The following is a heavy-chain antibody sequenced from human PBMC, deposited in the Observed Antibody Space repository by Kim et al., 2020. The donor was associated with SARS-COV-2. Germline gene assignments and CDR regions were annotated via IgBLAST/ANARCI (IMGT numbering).Heavy chain of an antibody. D-gene: IGHD3-10*01. CDR1: GYTFTTYG. CDR3: VRDGPYGSGSPFDY. J-gene: IGHJ4*02. CDR2: ISLYDGKV. V-gene: IGHV1-18*04. Sequence: ASVKVSCKTSGYTFTTYGISWVRQAPGQGLEWMGWISLYDGKVKYTQKLQGRVTMTTDTSTRTAYMELRSLRSDDTAVYYCVRDGPYGSGSPFDYWGQGTLVTVSS.